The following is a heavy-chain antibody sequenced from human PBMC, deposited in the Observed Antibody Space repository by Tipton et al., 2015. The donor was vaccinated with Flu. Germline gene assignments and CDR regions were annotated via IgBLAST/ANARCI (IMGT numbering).Heavy chain of an antibody. V-gene: IGHV3-49*03. CDR2: IRSKRYGETT. CDR3: TTRLDYDLNWFDP. Sequence: SLRLSCLASEASGFAFGEYALNWFRQAPGQGLEWVGFIRSKRYGETTSYAASVQGRFTISRDDSKTIAFLQMNSLRTEDTAVYSCTTRLDYDLNWFDPWGQGTLVTVSS. CDR1: GFAFGEYA. D-gene: IGHD3-16*01. J-gene: IGHJ5*02.